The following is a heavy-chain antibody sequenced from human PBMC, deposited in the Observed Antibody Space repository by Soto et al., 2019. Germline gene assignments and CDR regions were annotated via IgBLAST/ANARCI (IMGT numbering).Heavy chain of an antibody. Sequence: GGSLILSCAAAGCTFRGYSMSWVRQAPGKGLEWVSTISGSGGSTYYADPVKGRFTISRDNSKNTLYLQMNSLRAEDTAVYYCAKGTVTTRADYYYGMDVWGQGTTVTVSS. V-gene: IGHV3-23*01. CDR2: ISGSGGST. CDR1: GCTFRGYS. D-gene: IGHD4-17*01. CDR3: AKGTVTTRADYYYGMDV. J-gene: IGHJ6*02.